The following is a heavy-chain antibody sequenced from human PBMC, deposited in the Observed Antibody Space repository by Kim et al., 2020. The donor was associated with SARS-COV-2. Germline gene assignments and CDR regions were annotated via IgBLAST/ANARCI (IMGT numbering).Heavy chain of an antibody. CDR1: GFTFDDYA. Sequence: GGSLRLSCAASGFTFDDYAMHWVRQAPGQGLEWVSGINWNSGTIGYADSVKGRFTISRDNAKNSLYLQMNSLRAEDTALYFCAKGTGQGIYYYYGMDVWGQGTTVTVSS. CDR2: INWNSGTI. D-gene: IGHD3-10*01. V-gene: IGHV3-9*01. CDR3: AKGTGQGIYYYYGMDV. J-gene: IGHJ6*02.